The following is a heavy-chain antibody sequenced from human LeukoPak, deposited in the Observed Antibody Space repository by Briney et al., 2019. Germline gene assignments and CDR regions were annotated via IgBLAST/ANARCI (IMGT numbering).Heavy chain of an antibody. CDR2: INHSGST. D-gene: IGHD4-17*01. V-gene: IGHV4-34*01. CDR3: ARGKYGDYLIDY. J-gene: IGHJ4*02. CDR1: GGSFSGYY. Sequence: PSETLSLTCAVYGGSFSGYYWSWIRQPPGKGLEWIGEINHSGSTNCNPSLKSRVTISVDTSKNQFSLKLSSVTAADTAVYYCARGKYGDYLIDYWGQGTLVTVSS.